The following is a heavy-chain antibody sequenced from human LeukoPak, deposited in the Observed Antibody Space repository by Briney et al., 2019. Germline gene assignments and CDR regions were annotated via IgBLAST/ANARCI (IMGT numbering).Heavy chain of an antibody. CDR3: TRSVNSQGYFQH. J-gene: IGHJ1*01. CDR1: GFTFSGSA. V-gene: IGHV3-73*01. Sequence: GGSLRLSCAASGFTFSGSAMHWVRQASGKGLEWVGRIRSKANSYATAYAASVKGRFTISRDDSKNTAYLQMTSMKSEDTAVYYCTRSVNSQGYFQHWGQGTLVTVSS. D-gene: IGHD4-23*01. CDR2: IRSKANSYAT.